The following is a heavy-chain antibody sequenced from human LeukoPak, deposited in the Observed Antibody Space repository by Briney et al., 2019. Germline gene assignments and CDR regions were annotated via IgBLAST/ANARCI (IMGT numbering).Heavy chain of an antibody. Sequence: PGRSLRLSCAASGFTFSSYAMHWVRQAPGKGLEWVAVISYDGSNKYYAASVKGRFTISRDNSNNTLFLQLNDLRTEDTATYFCAKEQYPGYFDYWGQGTLVTVSS. CDR2: ISYDGSNK. D-gene: IGHD2/OR15-2a*01. CDR1: GFTFSSYA. V-gene: IGHV3-30-3*01. J-gene: IGHJ4*02. CDR3: AKEQYPGYFDY.